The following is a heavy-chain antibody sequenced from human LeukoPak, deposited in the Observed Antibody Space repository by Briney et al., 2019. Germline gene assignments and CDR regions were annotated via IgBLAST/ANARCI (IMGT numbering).Heavy chain of an antibody. CDR1: GGSISTYY. Sequence: SETLSLTCTVSGGSISTYYWSWIRQPPGQGLEWIGEINDSGRINYNPSLKSRVTISLDTSKNQFSLKLRSVTAADTAVYYCARGLREFGYYYYHMDVWDIGTTVTVSS. CDR2: INDSGRI. CDR3: ARGLREFGYYYYHMDV. J-gene: IGHJ6*03. D-gene: IGHD3-10*01. V-gene: IGHV4-34*01.